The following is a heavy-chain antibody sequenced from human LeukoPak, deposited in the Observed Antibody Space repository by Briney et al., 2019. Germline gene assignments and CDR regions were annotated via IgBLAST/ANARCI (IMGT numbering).Heavy chain of an antibody. V-gene: IGHV1-2*02. J-gene: IGHJ4*02. CDR1: GCTFTGYY. CDR2: INPNSGGT. D-gene: IGHD3-10*01. CDR3: AREKPSITMVRGDIFDY. Sequence: APVKVSCKASGCTFTGYYMHWVRQAPGQGLEWMGWINPNSGGTNYAQKFQGRVTMTRDTSISTAYMELSRLRSDDTAVYYCAREKPSITMVRGDIFDYWGQGTLVTVSS.